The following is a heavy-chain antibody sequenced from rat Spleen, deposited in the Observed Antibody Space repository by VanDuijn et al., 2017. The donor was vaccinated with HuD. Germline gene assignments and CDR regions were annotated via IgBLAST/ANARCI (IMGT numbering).Heavy chain of an antibody. CDR2: ISYDGSSP. J-gene: IGHJ2*01. D-gene: IGHD1-4*01. CDR3: TTLAATRVPRPFDY. V-gene: IGHV5-29*01. CDR1: GFTFSDYF. Sequence: EVQLVESDGGLVQPGRSLKLSCAASGFTFSDYFMAWVRQAPTKGLEWVAMISYDGSSPYYRDSVKGRFTISRDNAKSTLYLQMDSLRSEDTATYYCTTLAATRVPRPFDYWGQGVMVTVSS.